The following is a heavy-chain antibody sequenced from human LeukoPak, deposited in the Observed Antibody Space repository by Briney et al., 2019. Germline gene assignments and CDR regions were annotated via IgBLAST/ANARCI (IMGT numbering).Heavy chain of an antibody. CDR3: AKDRPYYYDSSGYPKFDY. Sequence: GGSLRLSCAASGFTFSSYAMSWVRQAPGKGLEWVSAISGSGGSTYYADSVKGRFTISRDNSKNTLYLQMNSLRAEDTAVYYCAKDRPYYYDSSGYPKFDYWGQGTLVTVSS. CDR2: ISGSGGST. V-gene: IGHV3-23*01. CDR1: GFTFSSYA. D-gene: IGHD3-22*01. J-gene: IGHJ4*02.